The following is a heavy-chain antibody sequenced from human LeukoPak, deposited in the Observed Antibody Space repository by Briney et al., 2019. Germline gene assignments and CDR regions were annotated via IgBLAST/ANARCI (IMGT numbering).Heavy chain of an antibody. Sequence: ASVKVSCKTSGYSFTSQDMHWVRQAPGQSLEWMGCINPGNGDTKYSQEFQGRVTITRDTSATTAYMELRSLRSDDTAVYYCARDVYDILTGAHAFDIWGQGTMVTVSS. J-gene: IGHJ3*02. CDR1: GYSFTSQD. V-gene: IGHV1-3*01. CDR2: INPGNGDT. CDR3: ARDVYDILTGAHAFDI. D-gene: IGHD3-9*01.